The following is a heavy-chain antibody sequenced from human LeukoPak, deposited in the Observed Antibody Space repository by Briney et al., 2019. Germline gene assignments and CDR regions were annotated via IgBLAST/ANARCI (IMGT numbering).Heavy chain of an antibody. Sequence: SQTLSLTCTVSGGSISSGGYYWSWIRRHPGKGLEWIGYIYYSGSTYYNPSLKSRVTISVDTSKNQFSLKLSSVTAADTAVYYCARATLTYYYDSSGYYFGYWGQGTLVTVSS. CDR3: ARATLTYYYDSSGYYFGY. D-gene: IGHD3-22*01. CDR2: IYYSGST. CDR1: GGSISSGGYY. J-gene: IGHJ4*02. V-gene: IGHV4-31*03.